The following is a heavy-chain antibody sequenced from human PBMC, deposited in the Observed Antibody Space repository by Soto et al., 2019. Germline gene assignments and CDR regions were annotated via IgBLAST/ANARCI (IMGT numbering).Heavy chain of an antibody. D-gene: IGHD3-3*01. V-gene: IGHV6-1*01. CDR2: TYYRSKWYN. Sequence: SQTLSLTCAISGDSVSSNSAAWNWIRQSPSRGLEWLGRTYYRSKWYNDYAVSVKSRITINPDTSKNQFSLQLNSVTPEDTAVYYCAREGDYDFWSGYRTNNWFDPWGQGTLVTVSS. CDR3: AREGDYDFWSGYRTNNWFDP. CDR1: GDSVSSNSAA. J-gene: IGHJ5*02.